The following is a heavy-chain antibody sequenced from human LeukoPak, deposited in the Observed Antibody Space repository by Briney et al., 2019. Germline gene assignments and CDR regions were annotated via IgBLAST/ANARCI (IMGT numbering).Heavy chain of an antibody. Sequence: GGSLRLSCAASRFTFSSYAMSWVRQAPGKGLEWVSAISGSGGSTYYADSVKGRFTISRDNTKNTLYLQMNSLRAEDTAVYYCAKVRGVLISGRGYYFDYWGQGTLVTVSS. J-gene: IGHJ4*02. CDR3: AKVRGVLISGRGYYFDY. V-gene: IGHV3-23*01. D-gene: IGHD1-26*01. CDR1: RFTFSSYA. CDR2: ISGSGGST.